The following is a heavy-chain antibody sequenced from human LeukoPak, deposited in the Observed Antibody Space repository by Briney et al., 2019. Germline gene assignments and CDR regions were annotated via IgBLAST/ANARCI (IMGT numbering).Heavy chain of an antibody. D-gene: IGHD5-12*01. CDR2: INPNSGGT. CDR1: GYTFTGYY. Sequence: ASVKVSCKAPGYTFTGYYMHWVRQAPGQGLEWMGWINPNSGGTNYAQKFQGRVTMTRDTSISTAYMELSRLRSDDTAVYYCARGRGYSGYDGDGLFDYWGQGTLVTVSS. CDR3: ARGRGYSGYDGDGLFDY. V-gene: IGHV1-2*02. J-gene: IGHJ4*02.